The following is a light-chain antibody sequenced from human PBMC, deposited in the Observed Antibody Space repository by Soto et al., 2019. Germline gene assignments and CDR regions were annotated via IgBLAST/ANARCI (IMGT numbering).Light chain of an antibody. CDR3: GSFTTASTFV. CDR2: DVA. J-gene: IGLJ1*01. V-gene: IGLV2-14*03. Sequence: QSALTQPASVSGSPGQSITISCTGTSSDVGSYDFVSWYQQHPGKVPKLILYDVAKWPSGVSDRFSGSKSGNTASLTISGLQAEDEADYYCGSFTTASTFVFGTGTKLTVL. CDR1: SSDVGSYDF.